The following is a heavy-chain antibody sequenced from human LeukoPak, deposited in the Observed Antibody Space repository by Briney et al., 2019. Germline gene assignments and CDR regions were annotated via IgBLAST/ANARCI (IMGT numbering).Heavy chain of an antibody. D-gene: IGHD5-18*01. V-gene: IGHV4-39*01. CDR1: GGSISSSSYY. Sequence: PSETLSLTCTVSGGSISSSSYYWGWIRQPPGKGLEWIGSIYYSGSTYYNPSLKSRVTISVDTSKNQFSLKLSSVTAADTAVYYCARHHAPYGYASAYYYYYMDVWGKGTTVTVSS. J-gene: IGHJ6*03. CDR3: ARHHAPYGYASAYYYYYMDV. CDR2: IYYSGST.